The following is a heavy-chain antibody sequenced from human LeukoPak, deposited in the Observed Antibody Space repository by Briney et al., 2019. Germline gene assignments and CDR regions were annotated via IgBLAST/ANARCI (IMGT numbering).Heavy chain of an antibody. D-gene: IGHD6-19*01. J-gene: IGHJ3*02. V-gene: IGHV3-15*01. CDR2: IKSKTDGGTT. CDR1: GFTFSDAW. CDR3: TTGSSGWLVFDACDI. Sequence: AGSLSLSCAASGFTFSDAWRNWVRQAPGKGLEWVGRIKSKTDGGTTDYAAPVKGRSNISRADSKHTLYLQMNSLKTEDTAVYYCTTGSSGWLVFDACDIWGQGTMVTVSS.